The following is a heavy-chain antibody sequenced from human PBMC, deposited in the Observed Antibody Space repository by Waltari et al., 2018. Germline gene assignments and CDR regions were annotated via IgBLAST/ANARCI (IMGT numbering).Heavy chain of an antibody. CDR2: IIPIFGTA. CDR3: ASRGYSYGYYYYGMDV. J-gene: IGHJ6*02. D-gene: IGHD5-18*01. CDR1: GGTFSSYA. Sequence: QVQLVQSGAEVKKPGSSVKVSCKASGGTFSSYAISWVRQAPGQGLEWMGRIIPIFGTANYAQKFQGRVTITADKSTSTAYMELSSLRSEDTAVYYCASRGYSYGYYYYGMDVWGQGTLVTVSS. V-gene: IGHV1-69*08.